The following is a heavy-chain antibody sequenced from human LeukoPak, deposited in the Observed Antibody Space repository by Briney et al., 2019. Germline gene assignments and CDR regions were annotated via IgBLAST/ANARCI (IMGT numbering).Heavy chain of an antibody. CDR1: GYSFTTLP. J-gene: IGHJ4*02. V-gene: IGHV1-3*04. CDR2: IHTGNGDT. D-gene: IGHD6-25*01. Sequence: ASVKVSCKASGYSFTTLPIHWVRQAPGQAPEWVGWIHTGNGDTKYSQAFQGRVTTARDTPATTAFMELSSLRSEDTAVYYCARDAAGLLDYWGQGTLVTVSS. CDR3: ARDAAGLLDY.